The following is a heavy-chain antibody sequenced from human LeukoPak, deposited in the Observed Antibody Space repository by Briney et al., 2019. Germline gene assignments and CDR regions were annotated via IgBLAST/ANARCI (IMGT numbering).Heavy chain of an antibody. CDR2: INEDGTTI. CDR3: VRDFSGAVDS. V-gene: IGHV3-74*01. D-gene: IGHD1-26*01. J-gene: IGHJ4*02. Sequence: QAGGSLRLSCAASGLSFSTYWMRWVRQVPGRGLVWVSRINEDGTTITYADSVNGRFTTSRDDDKNTLYLQMNSLRADDTAIYYCVRDFSGAVDSWGQGTLVTVSS. CDR1: GLSFSTYW.